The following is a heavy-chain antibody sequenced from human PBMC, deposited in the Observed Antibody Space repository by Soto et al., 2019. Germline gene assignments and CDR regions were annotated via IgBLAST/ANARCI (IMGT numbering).Heavy chain of an antibody. V-gene: IGHV3-64D*08. D-gene: IGHD3-10*01. CDR2: ISSNGGST. J-gene: IGHJ3*02. CDR3: VKDWLGGMATPLGDDAFDI. CDR1: GFTFSSYA. Sequence: GGSLRLSCSASGFTFSSYAMHWVRQAPGKGLEYVSAISSNGGSTYYADSVKGRFTISRDNSKNTLYLQMSSLRAEDTAVYYCVKDWLGGMATPLGDDAFDIWGQGTMVTVSS.